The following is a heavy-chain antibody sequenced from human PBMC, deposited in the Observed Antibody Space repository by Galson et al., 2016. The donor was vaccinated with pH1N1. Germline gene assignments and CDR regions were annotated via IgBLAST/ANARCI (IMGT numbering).Heavy chain of an antibody. V-gene: IGHV1-69*06. CDR3: ATAGPLVREILYYSYARDV. D-gene: IGHD3-10*01. J-gene: IGHJ6*02. CDR1: GGTYSNSA. Sequence: SVKVSCKASGGTYSNSAISWVRQAPGQGLEWMGGISPIFGSINYAQRFQGRLTITADIFTNTAYMDMSGLRFEDTAIYYCATAGPLVREILYYSYARDVWGQGTTVTVSS. CDR2: ISPIFGSI.